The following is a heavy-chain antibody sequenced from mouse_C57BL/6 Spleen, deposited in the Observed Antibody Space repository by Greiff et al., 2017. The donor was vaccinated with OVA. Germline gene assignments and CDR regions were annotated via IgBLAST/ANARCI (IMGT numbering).Heavy chain of an antibody. J-gene: IGHJ4*01. Sequence: DVQLVESGEGLVKPGGSLKLSCAASGFTFSSYAMSWVRQTPEKRLEWVAYISSGGDYIYYADTVKGRFTISRDNARNTLYLQMSSLKSEDTAMYYCTREGSWEDGDYYAMDYWGQGTSVTVSS. CDR3: TREGSWEDGDYYAMDY. V-gene: IGHV5-9-1*02. CDR1: GFTFSSYA. D-gene: IGHD1-1*02. CDR2: ISSGGDYI.